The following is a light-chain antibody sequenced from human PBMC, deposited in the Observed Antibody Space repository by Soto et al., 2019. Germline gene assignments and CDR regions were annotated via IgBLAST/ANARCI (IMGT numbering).Light chain of an antibody. CDR1: QSVSSTY. J-gene: IGKJ4*02. Sequence: ENVLTQSPGSLSLSPGERATLSCRASQSVSSTYLACYQQKPGQPPRLLIYGASSRATGIPDRFSGSGFGTDFTLTIIRLEPEDFAVYYCHQYDTFGGGTKVEIK. CDR3: HQYDT. CDR2: GAS. V-gene: IGKV3-20*01.